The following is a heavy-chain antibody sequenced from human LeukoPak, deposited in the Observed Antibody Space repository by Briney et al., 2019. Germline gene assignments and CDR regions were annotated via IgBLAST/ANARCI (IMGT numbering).Heavy chain of an antibody. Sequence: SETLSLTCTVSGGSISSGSYYWSWIRQPAGKGLEWIGRIYTSGSTNYNPSLKSRVTISVDTSKNQFSLKLSSVTAADTAVYYCAREFAPPPPAVGYYYFDYWGQGTLVTVSS. CDR1: GGSISSGSYY. CDR2: IYTSGST. J-gene: IGHJ4*02. V-gene: IGHV4-61*02. CDR3: AREFAPPPPAVGYYYFDY. D-gene: IGHD5-18*01.